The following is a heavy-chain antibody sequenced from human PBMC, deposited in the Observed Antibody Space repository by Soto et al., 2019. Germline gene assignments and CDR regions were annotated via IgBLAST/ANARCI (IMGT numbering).Heavy chain of an antibody. D-gene: IGHD1-1*01. Sequence: GESLKISCKGSGYNFAGYWIAWVRQMPGKGLELMGIIYPSDSDTRYRPSFQGQVTISADKSISSAYLQWSSLRASDTAMYYCARGGASTRTFDYWGQGTPATVSS. CDR1: GYNFAGYW. V-gene: IGHV5-51*01. CDR3: ARGGASTRTFDY. CDR2: IYPSDSDT. J-gene: IGHJ4*02.